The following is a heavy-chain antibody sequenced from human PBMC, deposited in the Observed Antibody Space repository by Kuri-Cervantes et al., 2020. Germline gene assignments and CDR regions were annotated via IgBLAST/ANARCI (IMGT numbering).Heavy chain of an antibody. Sequence: LSLTCAASGFTFSDYYMNWVRQAPGKGLEWVSSISSSSTIYYADSVKGRFTISRDNSKNTLYLRMNSLRAEDTAVYYCARGLSDCSSTSCYGWFDPWGQGTLVTVSS. CDR3: ARGLSDCSSTSCYGWFDP. V-gene: IGHV3-69-1*01. D-gene: IGHD2-2*01. CDR1: GFTFSDYY. J-gene: IGHJ5*02. CDR2: ISSSSTI.